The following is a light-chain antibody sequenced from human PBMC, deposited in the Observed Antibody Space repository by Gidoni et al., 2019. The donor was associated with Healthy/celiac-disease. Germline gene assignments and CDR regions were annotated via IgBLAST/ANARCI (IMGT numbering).Light chain of an antibody. Sequence: DIVLTQSPATLSLSPGERATLSCRASQCVSSYLAWYQQKPGQAPRLLIYDASNRATGIPARCSGSGSGTDFTLTISSLEPEDFAVYYCQQRSNWPPMYTFGQGTKLEIK. V-gene: IGKV3-11*01. CDR3: QQRSNWPPMYT. CDR2: DAS. J-gene: IGKJ2*01. CDR1: QCVSSY.